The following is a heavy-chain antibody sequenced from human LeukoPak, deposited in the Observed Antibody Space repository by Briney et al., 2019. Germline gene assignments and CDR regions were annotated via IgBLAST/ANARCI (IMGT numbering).Heavy chain of an antibody. D-gene: IGHD2-21*02. V-gene: IGHV3-30*02. CDR1: GFAFTSYA. Sequence: GGSLTLSCAASGFAFTSYAMHWVRQAPGKGLEWVSFISYDGSDKNYAESVKGRSTISRDNSKNTLFLQMNSLGAGDTALYYCAKDQGGGHCSFDYWGQGTLVTVSS. CDR3: AKDQGGGHCSFDY. J-gene: IGHJ4*02. CDR2: ISYDGSDK.